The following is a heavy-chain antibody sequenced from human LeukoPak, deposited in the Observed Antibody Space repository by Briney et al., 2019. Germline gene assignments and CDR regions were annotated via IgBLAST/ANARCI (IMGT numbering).Heavy chain of an antibody. V-gene: IGHV3-74*01. Sequence: VQLGGSLRLSCAASLFTFSSYWMHWVRRVPGKWLVMISRINSDGSSTSSADSVKGRFTISRDNAKNTLYLQMNSLRAEDTAVYYCPREKADYWGQGTLVTVSS. J-gene: IGHJ4*02. CDR2: INSDGSST. CDR3: PREKADY. CDR1: LFTFSSYW.